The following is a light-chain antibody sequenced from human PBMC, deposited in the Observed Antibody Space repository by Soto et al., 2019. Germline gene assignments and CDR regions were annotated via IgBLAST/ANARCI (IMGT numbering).Light chain of an antibody. CDR1: QRVTSNY. CDR2: GAS. J-gene: IGKJ2*01. Sequence: EIVLTQSPGTLSLSPGERATLSCRASQRVTSNYLAWSQHKPGQGPRFLIYGASSRATGIPDRFSASGSGTDFTLTISRLEPEEFAVYFCQQYGSSPYTFGQGTKLEIK. V-gene: IGKV3-20*01. CDR3: QQYGSSPYT.